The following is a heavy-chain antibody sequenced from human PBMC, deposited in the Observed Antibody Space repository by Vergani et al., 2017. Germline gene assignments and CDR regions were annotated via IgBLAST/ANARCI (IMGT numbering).Heavy chain of an antibody. CDR1: GGTFSSYA. CDR3: AFRIAAAGTVWFDP. CDR2: IIPILGIA. Sequence: QVQLVQSGAEVKKPGASVKVSCKASGGTFSSYAISWVRQAPGQGLEWMGRIIPILGIANYAQKFQGRVTITADKSTSTAYMELSSLRSEETAVYYCAFRIAAAGTVWFDPWGQGTLVTVSS. D-gene: IGHD6-13*01. V-gene: IGHV1-69*04. J-gene: IGHJ5*02.